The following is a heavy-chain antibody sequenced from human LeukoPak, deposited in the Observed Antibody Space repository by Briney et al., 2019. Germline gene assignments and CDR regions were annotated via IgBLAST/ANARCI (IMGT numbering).Heavy chain of an antibody. D-gene: IGHD2-2*01. Sequence: GASVKVSCKASGYTFTSYGISWVRQAPGQGLEWMGWISAYNGNTNYAQKLQGRVTMTTDTSTSTAYMELGSLRSDDTAVYYCARGPPLGYCSSTSCYYHYWGQGTLVTVSS. J-gene: IGHJ4*02. CDR2: ISAYNGNT. CDR3: ARGPPLGYCSSTSCYYHY. CDR1: GYTFTSYG. V-gene: IGHV1-18*01.